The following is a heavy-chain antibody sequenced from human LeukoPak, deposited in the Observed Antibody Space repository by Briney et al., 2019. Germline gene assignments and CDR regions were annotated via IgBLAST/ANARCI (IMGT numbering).Heavy chain of an antibody. CDR2: ISYDGSNK. D-gene: IGHD6-19*01. CDR1: GFTFSSYG. V-gene: IGHV3-30*18. J-gene: IGHJ6*02. Sequence: PGRSLGLSCAASGFTFSSYGMHWARQAPGKGLEWVAVISYDGSNKYYADSVKGRFTISRDNSKNTLYVQMNSLRAEDTAVYYCAKRGGWYRDYYYYGMDVWGQGTTVTVSS. CDR3: AKRGGWYRDYYYYGMDV.